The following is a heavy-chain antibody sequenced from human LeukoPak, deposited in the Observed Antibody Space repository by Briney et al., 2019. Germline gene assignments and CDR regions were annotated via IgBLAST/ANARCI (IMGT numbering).Heavy chain of an antibody. CDR1: GFTFSDHY. D-gene: IGHD2-15*01. Sequence: GGSLRLSCAASGFTFSDHYMSWIRQAPGKRLEWVSYTSSSGGTTFYADSVQGRFTISRDNAKNSLYLQMDSLRAEDTAVYYCARERDCSGGICYGAFDMWGQGTMVIVSS. CDR2: TSSSGGTT. J-gene: IGHJ3*02. CDR3: ARERDCSGGICYGAFDM. V-gene: IGHV3-11*01.